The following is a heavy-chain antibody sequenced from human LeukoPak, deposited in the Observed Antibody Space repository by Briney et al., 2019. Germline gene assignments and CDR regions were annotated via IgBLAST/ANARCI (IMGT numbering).Heavy chain of an antibody. CDR3: ARSRGLGGPYYYYYYMDV. J-gene: IGHJ6*03. D-gene: IGHD3-10*01. V-gene: IGHV4-59*01. CDR2: IYYSGST. Sequence: SETLSLTCSVSSGSISSYYWRWIRQPPGKGLEWIGYIYYSGSTNYNPSLKSRVTISVDTSKNQFSLKLSSVTAADTAVYYCARSRGLGGPYYYYYYMDVWGKGTTVTVSS. CDR1: SGSISSYY.